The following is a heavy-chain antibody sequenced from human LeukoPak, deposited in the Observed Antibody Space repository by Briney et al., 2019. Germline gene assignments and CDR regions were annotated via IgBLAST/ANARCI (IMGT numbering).Heavy chain of an antibody. CDR3: ARDSKGNPPPSMWELDGWFDP. J-gene: IGHJ5*02. V-gene: IGHV4-31*03. Sequence: PSETLSLTCTVSGGSISSGGYYWSWIRQHPGKGLEWIGYIYYSGSTYYNPSLKSRVTISVDASKNQFSLKLSSVTAADTAVYYCARDSKGNPPPSMWELDGWFDPWGQGTLVTVSS. D-gene: IGHD1-26*01. CDR2: IYYSGST. CDR1: GGSISSGGYY.